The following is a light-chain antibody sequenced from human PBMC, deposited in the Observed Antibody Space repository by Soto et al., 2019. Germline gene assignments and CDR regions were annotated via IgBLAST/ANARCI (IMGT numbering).Light chain of an antibody. CDR2: EVS. Sequence: QSVLTQPASVSGSPGQSITISCAGTNSDVGGHNYVSWYQHHPGRAPKLILYEVSNRPSGVSSRFSGSKSGDTASLTISGLQAEDAADYYCDSYTANNVLFGGGTKLTVL. V-gene: IGLV2-14*01. CDR3: DSYTANNVL. J-gene: IGLJ2*01. CDR1: NSDVGGHNY.